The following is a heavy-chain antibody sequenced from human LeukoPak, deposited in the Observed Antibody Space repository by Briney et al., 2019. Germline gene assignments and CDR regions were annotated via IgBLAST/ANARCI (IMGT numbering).Heavy chain of an antibody. D-gene: IGHD2-2*01. CDR1: GFTFSSYS. Sequence: PGGSLRLSCAASGFTFSSYSMNWVRQAPGKGLEWVSSISSSSSYIYYADSVKGRFTISRDNAKNSLYLQMNSLRAEDTAVYYCARERREYIVEVPSAIDFWGPGTLVTVSS. V-gene: IGHV3-21*01. CDR2: ISSSSSYI. J-gene: IGHJ4*02. CDR3: ARERREYIVEVPSAIDF.